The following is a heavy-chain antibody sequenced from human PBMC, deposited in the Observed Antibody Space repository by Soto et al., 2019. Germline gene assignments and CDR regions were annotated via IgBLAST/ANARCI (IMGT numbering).Heavy chain of an antibody. CDR3: ARRQQGLGYGMDV. V-gene: IGHV1-46*01. J-gene: IGHJ6*02. Sequence: GASVKVSCKASGYTFTHYYMHWVRQAPRQGPEWMGIINPNGGSTSYAQKFQGRVIMTRDTSTNTVYMELSNMRSEDTAVYFCARRQQGLGYGMDVWGQGTTVTVSS. CDR1: GYTFTHYY. CDR2: INPNGGST. D-gene: IGHD6-19*01.